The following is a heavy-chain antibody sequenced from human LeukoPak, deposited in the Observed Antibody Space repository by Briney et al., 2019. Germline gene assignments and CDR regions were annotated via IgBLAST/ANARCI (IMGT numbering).Heavy chain of an antibody. Sequence: GGSLRLSCTTSGFTFGDYAMSWFRQAPGKGLEWVGFIRSKAYGGTTEYAASVKGRFTISRDDSKSIAYLQMNSLKTEDTAVYYCARGRYCSGGSCYGARWGQGTLVTVSS. CDR3: ARGRYCSGGSCYGAR. V-gene: IGHV3-49*03. D-gene: IGHD2-15*01. CDR1: GFTFGDYA. J-gene: IGHJ4*02. CDR2: IRSKAYGGTT.